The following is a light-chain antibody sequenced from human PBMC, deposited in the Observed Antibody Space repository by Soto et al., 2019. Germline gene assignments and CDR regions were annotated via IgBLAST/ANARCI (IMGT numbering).Light chain of an antibody. J-gene: IGKJ1*01. V-gene: IGKV1-5*03. CDR2: KAS. CDR3: QQYNSYSRT. Sequence: DIQMTQSPSTLSASVGDRVTITCRASQSISSWLAWYQQKPGKAPKLLIYKASSLESGVPSRFSGSGSGTDFTLTISSLQPDDFAIYYCQQYNSYSRTFGQGTKVEIK. CDR1: QSISSW.